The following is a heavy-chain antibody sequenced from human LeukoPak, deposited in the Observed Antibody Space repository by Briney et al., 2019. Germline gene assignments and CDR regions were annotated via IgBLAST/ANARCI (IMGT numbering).Heavy chain of an antibody. CDR1: GFTFSDYH. J-gene: IGHJ6*02. V-gene: IGHV3-11*01. Sequence: GGSLRLSCAASGFTFSDYHMSWIRQAPGKGLEWVSYISSSGSTIYYADSVKGRFTISRDNAKNSLYLQMNSLRAEDTAVYYCAGALSPVGRYYYYGMDVWGQGTTVTVSS. D-gene: IGHD2-15*01. CDR2: ISSSGSTI. CDR3: AGALSPVGRYYYYGMDV.